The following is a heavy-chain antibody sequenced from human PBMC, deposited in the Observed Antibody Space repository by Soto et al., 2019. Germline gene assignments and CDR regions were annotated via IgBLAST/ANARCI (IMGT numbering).Heavy chain of an antibody. CDR3: AKDIVSYGSGSLFDY. Sequence: PGGSLRLSCAASGFTFDDYTMHWVRQAPGKGLEWVSLISWDGGSTYYADSVKGRFTISRDNSKNSLYLQMNSLRTEDTALYYCAKDIVSYGSGSLFDYWGQGTLVTVPQ. CDR1: GFTFDDYT. D-gene: IGHD3-10*01. CDR2: ISWDGGST. V-gene: IGHV3-43*01. J-gene: IGHJ4*02.